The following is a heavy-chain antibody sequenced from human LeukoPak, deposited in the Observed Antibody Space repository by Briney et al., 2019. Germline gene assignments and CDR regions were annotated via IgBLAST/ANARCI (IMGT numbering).Heavy chain of an antibody. D-gene: IGHD3-22*01. V-gene: IGHV3-21*01. CDR2: ISSSSSYI. J-gene: IGHJ4*02. Sequence: GGSLRLSCAASGFTFSSYSMNWVRQAPGKGLEWVSSISSSSSYIYYADSVKGRFTISRDNVKNSLYLQMNSLRAEDTAVYYCARDPGYYYDSSGYYLDYWGQGTLVTVSS. CDR3: ARDPGYYYDSSGYYLDY. CDR1: GFTFSSYS.